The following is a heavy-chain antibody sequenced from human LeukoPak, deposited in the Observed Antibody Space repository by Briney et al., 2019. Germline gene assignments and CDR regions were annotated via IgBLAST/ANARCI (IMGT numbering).Heavy chain of an antibody. V-gene: IGHV1-2*02. CDR1: GGIFSRYS. J-gene: IGHJ4*02. Sequence: WASVKVSCKASGGIFSRYSISWVRQDPGQGLEWMGWINPNSGGTNYAQKFQGRVTMTRDTSISTAYMELSRLRSDDTAVYYCARKEDLRFLEWLFDYWGQGTLVTVSS. CDR2: INPNSGGT. CDR3: ARKEDLRFLEWLFDY. D-gene: IGHD3-3*01.